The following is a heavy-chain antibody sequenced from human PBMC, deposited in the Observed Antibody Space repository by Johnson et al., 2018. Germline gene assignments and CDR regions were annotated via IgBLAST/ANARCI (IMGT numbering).Heavy chain of an antibody. CDR2: ISWNSGSI. J-gene: IGHJ3*02. V-gene: IGHV3-9*01. D-gene: IGHD3-22*01. CDR3: AKEGGYYDSSGDAFDI. CDR1: GFTFDDYA. Sequence: VQLVQSGGGLVQXGGSLRLSCAASGFTFDDYAMHWVRQAPGKGLEWVSGISWNSGSIGYADSVKGRFTISRDNAKNSLYLQMNSLRAEDTALYYCAKEGGYYDSSGDAFDIWGQGTMVTVSS.